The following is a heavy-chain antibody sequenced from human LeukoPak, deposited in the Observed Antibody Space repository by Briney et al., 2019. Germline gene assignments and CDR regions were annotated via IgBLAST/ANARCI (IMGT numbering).Heavy chain of an antibody. CDR3: ARATVWFGELYG. V-gene: IGHV3-48*03. CDR2: ISSSGSTI. Sequence: GGSLRLSCAASGFTFSSYEMNWVRQAPGKGLEWVSYISSSGSTIYYADSVKGRFTISRDNAKNSLYLQMNSLRAEDTAVYYCARATVWFGELYGWGQGTLVTVSS. CDR1: GFTFSSYE. D-gene: IGHD3-10*01. J-gene: IGHJ4*02.